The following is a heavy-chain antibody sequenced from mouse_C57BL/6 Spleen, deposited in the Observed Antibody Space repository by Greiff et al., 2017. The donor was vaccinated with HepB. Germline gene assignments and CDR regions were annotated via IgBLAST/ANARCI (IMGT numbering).Heavy chain of an antibody. CDR2: IDPSDSYT. CDR3: ARSADGYD. V-gene: IGHV1-69*01. Sequence: QVQLQQPGAELVMPGASVKLSCKASGYTFTSYWMHWVKQRPGQGLEWIGEIDPSDSYTNYNQKFKGKSTLTVDKSSSTAYMQLSSLTAEDSAVYYCARSADGYDWGQGTLVTVSA. D-gene: IGHD2-3*01. CDR1: GYTFTSYW. J-gene: IGHJ3*01.